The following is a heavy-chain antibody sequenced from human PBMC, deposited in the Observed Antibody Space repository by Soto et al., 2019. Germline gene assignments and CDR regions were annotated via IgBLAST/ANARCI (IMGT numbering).Heavy chain of an antibody. D-gene: IGHD2-15*01. Sequence: QITLKESGPTLVKPTQTLTLTCTFSGFSLSTSGVSVGWIRQPPGKALEWLALIHWDDDKRYSPSLKSRLTITKDISINQVVLTMTNMDPVDTAIYYCAHQWGVAVWNAFDIWGLGTMVTVSS. J-gene: IGHJ3*02. CDR3: AHQWGVAVWNAFDI. V-gene: IGHV2-5*02. CDR2: IHWDDDK. CDR1: GFSLSTSGVS.